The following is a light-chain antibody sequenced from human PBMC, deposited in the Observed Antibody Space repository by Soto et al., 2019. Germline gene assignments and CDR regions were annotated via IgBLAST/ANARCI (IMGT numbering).Light chain of an antibody. J-gene: IGLJ2*01. CDR1: SSDVGDYNY. CDR3: CSFTSITTGVL. Sequence: QSVLTQPASVSGSPGQSITISCTGASSDVGDYNYVSWYRHHPGQAPELLIYEVNNRPSGVSHRFSGSKSGNTASLTISGLQAEDEADYYCCSFTSITTGVLFGGGTQLTVL. V-gene: IGLV2-14*01. CDR2: EVN.